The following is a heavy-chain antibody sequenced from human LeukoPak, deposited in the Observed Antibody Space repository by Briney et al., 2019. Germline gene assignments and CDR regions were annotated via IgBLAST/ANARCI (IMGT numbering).Heavy chain of an antibody. Sequence: GGSLRLSCAASGFTFSSYAMSWARQAPGKGLEWVSAISGSGGSTYYADSVKGRFTISRDNSKNTLYLQMNSLRAEDTAVYYCAKPYCSSTSCFNRGLDYWGQGTLVTVSS. CDR1: GFTFSSYA. J-gene: IGHJ4*02. V-gene: IGHV3-23*01. CDR3: AKPYCSSTSCFNRGLDY. CDR2: ISGSGGST. D-gene: IGHD2-2*01.